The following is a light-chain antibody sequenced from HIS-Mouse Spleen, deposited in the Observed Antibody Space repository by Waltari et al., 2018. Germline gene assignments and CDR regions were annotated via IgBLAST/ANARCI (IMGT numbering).Light chain of an antibody. J-gene: IGLJ3*02. CDR1: SSDGGRYNY. CDR3: SSYTSSSTWV. V-gene: IGLV2-14*01. Sequence: QSALTQPASVSGSPGQAITISCTGPSSDGGRYNYVSWYQQHPGKAPKLRIYDVSNRPSGVSNRFSGSKSGNTASLTISGLQAEDEADYYCSSYTSSSTWVFGGGTKLTVL. CDR2: DVS.